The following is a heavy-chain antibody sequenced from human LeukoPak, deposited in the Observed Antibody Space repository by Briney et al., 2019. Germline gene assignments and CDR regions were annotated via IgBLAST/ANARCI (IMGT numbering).Heavy chain of an antibody. V-gene: IGHV4-4*09. J-gene: IGHJ4*02. D-gene: IGHD1-26*01. CDR2: IHTSGAS. CDR3: ARLGSYHDF. Sequence: PSETLSLTCAVYAGSFSGYYWSWIRQPPGKGLEWMGHIHTSGASRYYPSLESRLTLSIDTSRNHLSLKLTSVTAADTAVYFCARLGSYHDFWGQGALVTVSS. CDR1: AGSFSGYY.